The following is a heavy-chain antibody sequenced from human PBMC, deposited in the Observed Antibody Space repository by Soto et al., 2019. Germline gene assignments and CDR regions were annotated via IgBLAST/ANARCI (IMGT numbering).Heavy chain of an antibody. D-gene: IGHD6-13*01. J-gene: IGHJ4*02. Sequence: GGSLRLSCAASGFSFNDYYMAWIRQAPGKGLEWVSYISFSTTSIYYADSVKGRFTISRDNAKNSLYLQMNSLRVEDTAVYYCARDIEPPGLFFDYWGQGTLVTVSS. CDR2: ISFSTTSI. CDR3: ARDIEPPGLFFDY. CDR1: GFSFNDYY. V-gene: IGHV3-11*01.